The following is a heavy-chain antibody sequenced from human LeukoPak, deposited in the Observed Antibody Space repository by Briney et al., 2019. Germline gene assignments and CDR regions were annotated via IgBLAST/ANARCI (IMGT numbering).Heavy chain of an antibody. CDR2: IYSGGST. CDR1: GFTVSSNY. Sequence: GGSLRLSCAASGFTVSSNYMSWVRQAPGKGLEWVSVIYSGGSTYYADSVKGRFTISRDNSKNTLYLQMNSLRAEDTAVYYCARDLYNNNFDYWGQGTLVTVSS. D-gene: IGHD4-11*01. J-gene: IGHJ4*02. CDR3: ARDLYNNNFDY. V-gene: IGHV3-53*01.